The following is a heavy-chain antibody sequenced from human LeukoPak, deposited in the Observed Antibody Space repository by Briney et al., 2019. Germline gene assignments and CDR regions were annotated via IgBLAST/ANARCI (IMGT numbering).Heavy chain of an antibody. CDR3: AREIHHYMDV. Sequence: PGGSLRLSCAASGFTFNSHAMHWVRQAPGKGLEWVAVIWYDGSNKYYADSVKGRFTISRDNSKNTLYLQMNSLRSEDTAVYYCAREIHHYMDVWGKGTTVTVSS. V-gene: IGHV3-33*01. J-gene: IGHJ6*03. CDR2: IWYDGSNK. CDR1: GFTFNSHA.